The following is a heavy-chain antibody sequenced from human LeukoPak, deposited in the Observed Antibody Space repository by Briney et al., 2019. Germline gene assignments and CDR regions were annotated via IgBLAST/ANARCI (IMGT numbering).Heavy chain of an antibody. CDR2: ISTSGST. J-gene: IGHJ4*02. CDR3: ARQGRDILTGYLFGY. D-gene: IGHD3-9*01. Sequence: SSETLSLTCTVSGGSISSYYWSWTRQPPGKGLEWIGYISTSGSTNYNPSLKSRVTISVDTSMNQFSLKLSSVTAADTAVYHCARQGRDILTGYLFGYWGQGTLVTVSS. V-gene: IGHV4-4*09. CDR1: GGSISSYY.